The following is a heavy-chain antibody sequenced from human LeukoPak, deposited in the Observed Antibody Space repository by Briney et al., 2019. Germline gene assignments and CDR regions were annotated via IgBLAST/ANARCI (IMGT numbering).Heavy chain of an antibody. J-gene: IGHJ5*02. CDR2: INIGGTNT. V-gene: IGHV3-11*01. Sequence: GGSLRLSCAASGFTYNDYYMSWIRQAPGKGLEWLSYINIGGTNTHYADSVKGRFTISRDNAKKSLYLEMNNLRAEDTAVYYCATDGAGFDTWGQGVLVTVSS. CDR1: GFTYNDYY. CDR3: ATDGAGFDT.